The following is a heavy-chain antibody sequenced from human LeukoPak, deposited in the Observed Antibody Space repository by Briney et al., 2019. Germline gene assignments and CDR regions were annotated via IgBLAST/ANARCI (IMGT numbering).Heavy chain of an antibody. V-gene: IGHV4-59*02. D-gene: IGHD3-3*01. J-gene: IGHJ6*02. CDR2: IYYSGST. CDR1: GGSVSSYY. Sequence: SETLSFTCTVSGGSVSSYYWSWIRQPPGKGLEWIGYIYYSGSTNYNPSLKSRVTISVDTSKNQISLKLSSVTAADTAVYYCARLLGFWSGYYQYYGMDVWGQGTTVTVSS. CDR3: ARLLGFWSGYYQYYGMDV.